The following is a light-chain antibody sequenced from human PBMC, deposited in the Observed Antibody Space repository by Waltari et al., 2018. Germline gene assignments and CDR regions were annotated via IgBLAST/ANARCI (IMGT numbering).Light chain of an antibody. V-gene: IGLV2-14*03. CDR2: DVI. Sequence: QSALTQPASVSGSPGQSITISCTGTSSDIGGYNYVSWYQQHPGKAPKVMIYDVIKRTSGFSNRFSGSKAGNTSSLTISGLQADDEADYYCTSYESGGTWVFGGGTKVTV. J-gene: IGLJ3*02. CDR3: TSYESGGTWV. CDR1: SSDIGGYNY.